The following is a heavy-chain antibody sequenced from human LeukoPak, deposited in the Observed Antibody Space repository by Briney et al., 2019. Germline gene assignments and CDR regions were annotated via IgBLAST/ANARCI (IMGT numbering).Heavy chain of an antibody. Sequence: SETLSLTCTVSGVYITNGLYFWNWIRQPAGKGLEWIGRIYSNGDTNYNPSLKSRVTISVDTSKNQFSLKLSSVTAADTAVYYCARDYDVLTAYPPTQLFDPWGQGTLVTVSS. V-gene: IGHV4-61*02. CDR3: ARDYDVLTAYPPTQLFDP. J-gene: IGHJ5*02. CDR1: GVYITNGLYF. D-gene: IGHD3-9*01. CDR2: IYSNGDT.